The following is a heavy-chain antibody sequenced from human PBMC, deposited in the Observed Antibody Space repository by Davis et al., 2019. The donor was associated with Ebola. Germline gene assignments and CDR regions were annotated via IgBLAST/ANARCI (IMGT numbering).Heavy chain of an antibody. Sequence: PGGSLRLSCAASGFTFSSYWMSWVRQAPGKGLEWVANIKQDGSEKYYADSVKGRFTISRDNSKNTLYLQMNSLRAEDTAVYYCAKDVGSSSSAYYYYMDVWGKGTTVTVSS. D-gene: IGHD6-6*01. V-gene: IGHV3-7*01. J-gene: IGHJ6*03. CDR2: IKQDGSEK. CDR1: GFTFSSYW. CDR3: AKDVGSSSSAYYYYMDV.